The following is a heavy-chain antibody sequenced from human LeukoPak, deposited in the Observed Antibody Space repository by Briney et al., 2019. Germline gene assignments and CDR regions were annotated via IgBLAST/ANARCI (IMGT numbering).Heavy chain of an antibody. CDR2: INTNTGNP. D-gene: IGHD3-10*01. V-gene: IGHV7-4-1*02. CDR3: ARHRYYYGSGSYYTRNKAYDY. J-gene: IGHJ4*02. Sequence: ASVKVSCKASGYTFTSYAMNWVRQAPGQGLEWMGWINTNTGNPTYAQGFTGRFVFSLDTSVSTAYLQISSLKAEDTAVYYCARHRYYYGSGSYYTRNKAYDYWGQGTLVTVSS. CDR1: GYTFTSYA.